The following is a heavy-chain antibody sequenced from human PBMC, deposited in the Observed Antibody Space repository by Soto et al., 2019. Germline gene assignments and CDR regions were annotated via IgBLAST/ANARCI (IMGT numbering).Heavy chain of an antibody. J-gene: IGHJ6*02. CDR2: IYYSGST. V-gene: IGHV4-30-4*01. CDR3: ARDRAPQNYYGMDV. CDR1: GGSISSGDYY. Sequence: QVQLQESGPGLVKPSQTLSLTCTVSGGSISSGDYYWGWIRQRPGKGREWIGYIYYSGSTYYNPSLKSRVTISVDTSKNQFSLKLSSVTAADTAVYYCARDRAPQNYYGMDVWGQGTTVTVSS.